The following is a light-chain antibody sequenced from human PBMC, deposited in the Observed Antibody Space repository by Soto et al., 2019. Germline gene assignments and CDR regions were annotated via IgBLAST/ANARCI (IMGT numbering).Light chain of an antibody. Sequence: DIVMTQSPLSLPVTPGEPASISCRSSQSLLHSNGYNYLDWYLQKPGQSPQLLIYLGSYRASGVPDRFSGSGSGTDFTLKVSRVEAEDVGVYYCMQALQTPLTFGQGTKLE. CDR1: QSLLHSNGYNY. V-gene: IGKV2-28*01. CDR3: MQALQTPLT. J-gene: IGKJ2*01. CDR2: LGS.